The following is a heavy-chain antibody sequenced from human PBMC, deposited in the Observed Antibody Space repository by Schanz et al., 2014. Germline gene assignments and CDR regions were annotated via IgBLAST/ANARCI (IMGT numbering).Heavy chain of an antibody. CDR2: IYSGSS. CDR3: ARGHDYSPVEY. J-gene: IGHJ4*02. Sequence: QVQLQESGPRLAKPSQTLSLTCTVAGGSIKRGDTYWNGIRQQPGKGLEWIGSIYSGSSYFNPSLKSRVTITGDASKNQFSLSLSSVTVADTAVYYCARGHDYSPVEYWGQGVLVSVSS. V-gene: IGHV4-31*03. CDR1: GGSIKRGDTY. D-gene: IGHD4-4*01.